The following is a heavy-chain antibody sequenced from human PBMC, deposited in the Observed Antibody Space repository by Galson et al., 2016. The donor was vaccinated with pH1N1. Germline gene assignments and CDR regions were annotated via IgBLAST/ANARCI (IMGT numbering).Heavy chain of an antibody. J-gene: IGHJ4*02. Sequence: SVKVSCKASGYTFSGYYMHWVRQAPGQGLEWMGWINPNSGGTSYAPKFQGRVTMTRDTSISTGYMELSRLRSDDTAVYYCARAPNSGLYTDYWGQGTLVTVSS. D-gene: IGHD6-19*01. CDR2: INPNSGGT. CDR1: GYTFSGYY. V-gene: IGHV1-2*02. CDR3: ARAPNSGLYTDY.